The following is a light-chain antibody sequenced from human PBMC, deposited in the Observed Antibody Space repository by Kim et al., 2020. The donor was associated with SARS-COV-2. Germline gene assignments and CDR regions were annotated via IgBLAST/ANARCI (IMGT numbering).Light chain of an antibody. CDR1: QSISSY. CDR2: ATS. Sequence: DIQMTQSPSSLSASVGDRVTITCRASQSISSYLNWYQQKPGKAPKLLIYATSSLQSVVPSRFSGSGSGTDFTLTISSLQPEDFATYYCQQSYSTPQTFGQWTKVDIK. CDR3: QQSYSTPQT. J-gene: IGKJ1*01. V-gene: IGKV1-39*01.